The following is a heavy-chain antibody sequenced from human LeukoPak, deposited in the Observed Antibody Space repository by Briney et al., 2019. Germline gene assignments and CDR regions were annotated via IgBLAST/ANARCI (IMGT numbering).Heavy chain of an antibody. V-gene: IGHV3-30*01. CDR3: ARDSGYSSSYLKRGWFDP. J-gene: IGHJ5*02. CDR2: ISYDGSNK. D-gene: IGHD6-6*01. CDR1: GFTFSSYA. Sequence: GGSLRLSCAASGFTFSSYAMHWVRQAPGKGLEWVAVISYDGSNKYYADSVKGRFTISRDNSKNTLYLQMNSLRAEDTAVYYCARDSGYSSSYLKRGWFDPWGQGTLVTVSS.